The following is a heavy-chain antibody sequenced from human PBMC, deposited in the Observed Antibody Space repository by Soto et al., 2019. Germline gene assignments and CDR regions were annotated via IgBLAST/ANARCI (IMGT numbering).Heavy chain of an antibody. CDR2: IYHSGST. CDR3: ARWIAARSGGYYYYYGMDV. J-gene: IGHJ6*02. D-gene: IGHD6-6*01. V-gene: IGHV4-4*02. Sequence: PSETLSLTCAVSGGSISSSNWWSWVRQPPGKGLEWIGEIYHSGSTNYNPSLKSRVTISVDKSKNQFSLKLNSVTAADTAVYYCARWIAARSGGYYYYYGMDVWGQGTTVTVSS. CDR1: GGSISSSNW.